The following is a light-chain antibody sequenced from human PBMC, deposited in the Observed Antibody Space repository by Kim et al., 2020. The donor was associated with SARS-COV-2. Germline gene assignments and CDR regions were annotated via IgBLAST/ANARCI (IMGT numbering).Light chain of an antibody. J-gene: IGLJ3*02. V-gene: IGLV10-54*01. CDR1: SYNVGNRG. Sequence: QAGLTQPPSVSWGLGQTATLTCTGNSYNVGNRGAAWLQQHQGHPPKLLSYRNGDRPSGISERFSASRSGNTASLTITGLQPEDEADYYCSAWDSSLGAGVFGGGTQLTVL. CDR3: SAWDSSLGAGV. CDR2: RNG.